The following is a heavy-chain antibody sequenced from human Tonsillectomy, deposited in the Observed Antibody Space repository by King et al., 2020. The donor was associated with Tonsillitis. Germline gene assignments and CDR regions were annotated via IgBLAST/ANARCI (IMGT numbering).Heavy chain of an antibody. D-gene: IGHD3-10*01. V-gene: IGHV3-30-3*01. Sequence: VQLVESGGGVVQPGRSLRLSCAASGFTFNIYAMHWVRQAPGKGLEWVAVISYDGSNKFYTDSVKGRFTISRDTAKNTLSLQMNSLRAADTAVYYCARERDYYGSGSKVGNYGMDVWGQGTTVTVSS. J-gene: IGHJ6*02. CDR1: GFTFNIYA. CDR3: ARERDYYGSGSKVGNYGMDV. CDR2: ISYDGSNK.